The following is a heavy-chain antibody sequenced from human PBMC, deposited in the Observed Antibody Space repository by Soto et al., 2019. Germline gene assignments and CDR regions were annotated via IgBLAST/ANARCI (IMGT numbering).Heavy chain of an antibody. D-gene: IGHD3-3*01. CDR3: TRDRFKLRFLDRETFLGMDV. J-gene: IGHJ6*02. V-gene: IGHV1-46*01. Sequence: ASVTVSCKASGYTFTSYYMHWVRQAPGQGLEWMGIINPSGGSTSYAQKFQGRVTMTRDTSTSTVYMELSSLRSEDTAVYYCTRDRFKLRFLDRETFLGMDVSGQGSMRTGSS. CDR1: GYTFTSYY. CDR2: INPSGGST.